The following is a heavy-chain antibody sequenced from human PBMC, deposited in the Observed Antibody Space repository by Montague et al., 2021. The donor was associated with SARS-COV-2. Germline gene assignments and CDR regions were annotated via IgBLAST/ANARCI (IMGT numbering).Heavy chain of an antibody. CDR3: ARRTYGILTGYDYVMDV. D-gene: IGHD3-9*01. Sequence: PALVKPTQTLTLTCTFSGFSLSTSGMCVSWIRQPPGKALEWLARIDWDDDKYYSTSLKTRLTISKDTSKNQVVLTMTNMDPVDTATYYWARRTYGILTGYDYVMDVWGQGTTVTVSS. J-gene: IGHJ6*02. CDR2: IDWDDDK. CDR1: GFSLSTSGMC. V-gene: IGHV2-70*11.